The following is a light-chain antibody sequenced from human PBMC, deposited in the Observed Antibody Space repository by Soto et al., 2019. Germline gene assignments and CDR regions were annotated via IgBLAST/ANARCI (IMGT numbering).Light chain of an antibody. V-gene: IGKV1-5*03. CDR1: QSVRTY. J-gene: IGKJ1*01. Sequence: DIQMTQSPSTLSASVGDRVTITCRASQSVRTYLAWYQQKPGRAPKLLIYQVSSLESGVPSRFSGSGSGTEFTLTISSLQHDDFATYYCQQYETLLTFGQGTKVEIK. CDR3: QQYETLLT. CDR2: QVS.